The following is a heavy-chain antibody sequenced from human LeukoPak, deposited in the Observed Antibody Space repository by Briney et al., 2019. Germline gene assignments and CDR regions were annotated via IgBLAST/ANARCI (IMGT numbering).Heavy chain of an antibody. V-gene: IGHV3-30*03. CDR3: ARSPFSIAVYYFDY. CDR1: GFTFNTYD. J-gene: IGHJ4*02. Sequence: PGGSLRLSCAVSGFTFNTYDIHWVRKAPGKGLEWVAVISLDGNNKYYGDSVKGRFTISGDNSKNMLYLQMNSLRAEDTAVYYCARSPFSIAVYYFDYWGQGTLVTVSS. D-gene: IGHD6-19*01. CDR2: ISLDGNNK.